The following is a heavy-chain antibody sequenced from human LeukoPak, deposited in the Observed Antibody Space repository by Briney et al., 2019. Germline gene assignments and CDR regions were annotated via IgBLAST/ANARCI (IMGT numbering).Heavy chain of an antibody. CDR1: GFTFSSYA. CDR2: ISGSGGST. V-gene: IGHV3-23*01. D-gene: IGHD6-13*01. Sequence: GGSLRLSCAASGFTFSSYAMSWVRQAPGKGLEWVLGISGSGGSTHYADSVKGRFTISRDNSKNTLYLQMNSLRAEDTAVYYCAKDLEYSSSYLDYWGQGTLVTVSS. J-gene: IGHJ4*02. CDR3: AKDLEYSSSYLDY.